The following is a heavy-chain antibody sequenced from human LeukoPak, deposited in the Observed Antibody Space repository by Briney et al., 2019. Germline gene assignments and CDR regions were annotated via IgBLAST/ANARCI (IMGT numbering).Heavy chain of an antibody. Sequence: GGSLRLSCAASGFTFSSYSMNWVRQAPGKGLEWVSSIGSSSTYIYYADSVKGRFTVSRDNAKNSLYLQMNSLRAEDTAVYFCASQYTSSRIFDDWGQGTLVTVSS. V-gene: IGHV3-21*01. J-gene: IGHJ4*02. CDR2: IGSSSTYI. D-gene: IGHD6-13*01. CDR3: ASQYTSSRIFDD. CDR1: GFTFSSYS.